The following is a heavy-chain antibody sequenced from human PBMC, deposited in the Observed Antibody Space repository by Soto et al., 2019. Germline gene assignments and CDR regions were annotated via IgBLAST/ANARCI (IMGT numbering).Heavy chain of an antibody. J-gene: IGHJ4*02. CDR3: ARTDSSGYYLFDY. D-gene: IGHD3-22*01. V-gene: IGHV4-39*07. Sequence: KPSETLSLTCTVSGGPISSNDYYWGWIRQPPGKGLEWIGTIYYSGSTNYNPSLKSRVTISVDTSKNQFSLKLSSVTAADTAVYYCARTDSSGYYLFDYWGQGTLVTVSS. CDR2: IYYSGST. CDR1: GGPISSNDYY.